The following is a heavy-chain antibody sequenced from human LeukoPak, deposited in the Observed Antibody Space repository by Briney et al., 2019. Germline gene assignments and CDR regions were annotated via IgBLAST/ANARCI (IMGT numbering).Heavy chain of an antibody. Sequence: GGSLRLSCAASGFTFSSYAMSWVRQAPGKGLEWVSAISGSGGSTYYADSVKGRFTISRDNSKDTLYLQMNSLRAEDTAVYYCARDSSMLRGPLVIYYFDFWGQGTLVTVSS. CDR1: GFTFSSYA. J-gene: IGHJ4*02. CDR3: ARDSSMLRGPLVIYYFDF. CDR2: ISGSGGST. V-gene: IGHV3-23*01. D-gene: IGHD3-10*01.